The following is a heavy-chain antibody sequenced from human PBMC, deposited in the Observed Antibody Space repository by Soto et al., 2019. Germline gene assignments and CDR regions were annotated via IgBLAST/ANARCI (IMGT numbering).Heavy chain of an antibody. D-gene: IGHD2-8*01. CDR1: GYTFTSYD. J-gene: IGHJ6*02. CDR2: MSPNGGAT. Sequence: QVQLVQSGAEVTKPGASVKVSCKASGYTFTSYDIKWVRQATGQGLEWMGWMSPNGGATGYAQKFQGRVTMTRDTSISTVYMELSNLRSEDTAIYYCARGVDNGVDVWGQGSTVTVSS. CDR3: ARGVDNGVDV. V-gene: IGHV1-8*01.